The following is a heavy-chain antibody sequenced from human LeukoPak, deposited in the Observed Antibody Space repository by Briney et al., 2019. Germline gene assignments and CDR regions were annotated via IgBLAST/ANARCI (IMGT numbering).Heavy chain of an antibody. CDR3: ARERALWFGELRTDY. D-gene: IGHD3-10*01. V-gene: IGHV1-18*01. Sequence: ASVKVSCKASGYTFTSYGISWVRQAPGQELEWMGWISAYNGNTNYAQKLQGRVTMTTDTSTSTAYMELRSLRSDDTAVYYCARERALWFGELRTDYWGQGTLVTVSS. CDR1: GYTFTSYG. CDR2: ISAYNGNT. J-gene: IGHJ4*02.